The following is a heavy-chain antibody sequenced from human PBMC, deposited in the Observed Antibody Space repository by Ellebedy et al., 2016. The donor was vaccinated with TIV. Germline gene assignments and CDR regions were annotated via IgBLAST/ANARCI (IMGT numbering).Heavy chain of an antibody. CDR1: GFTFDDYA. Sequence: GGSLRLXCAASGFTFDDYAMHWVRQAPGKGLEWVSGISWNSGSIGYADSVKGRFTISRDNAKNSLYLQMNSLRAEDTAVYYCARQVSRGIAARLFYYYYMDVWGKGTTVTVSS. CDR3: ARQVSRGIAARLFYYYYMDV. D-gene: IGHD6-6*01. J-gene: IGHJ6*03. V-gene: IGHV3-9*01. CDR2: ISWNSGSI.